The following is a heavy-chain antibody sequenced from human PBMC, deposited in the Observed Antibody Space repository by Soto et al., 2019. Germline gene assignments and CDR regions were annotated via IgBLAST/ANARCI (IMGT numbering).Heavy chain of an antibody. CDR1: GFTFSSYA. Sequence: GSLRLSCAASGFTFSSYAMSWVRQAPGKGLEWVSSITTSGTYIYYTDSVKGRFTISRDNAKNSLYLQMNSLRAEDTAVYYCAREGGYCTSTSCYDYGMDVWGQGTTVTVSS. CDR2: ITTSGTYI. D-gene: IGHD2-2*01. J-gene: IGHJ6*02. V-gene: IGHV3-21*01. CDR3: AREGGYCTSTSCYDYGMDV.